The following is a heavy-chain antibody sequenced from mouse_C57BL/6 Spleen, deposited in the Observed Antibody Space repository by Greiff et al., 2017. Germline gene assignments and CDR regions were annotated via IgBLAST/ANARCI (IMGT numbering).Heavy chain of an antibody. Sequence: QVQLKESGAELARPGASVKLSCKASGYTFTRYGISWGKQRTGQGLEWIGEIYPRSGNTYYNEKFKGTATLTADKSSSTAYMELRSLTSEDSVVYFCARADDYGAMDYWGQGTSVTVSS. J-gene: IGHJ4*01. CDR1: GYTFTRYG. CDR2: IYPRSGNT. CDR3: ARADDYGAMDY. V-gene: IGHV1-81*01.